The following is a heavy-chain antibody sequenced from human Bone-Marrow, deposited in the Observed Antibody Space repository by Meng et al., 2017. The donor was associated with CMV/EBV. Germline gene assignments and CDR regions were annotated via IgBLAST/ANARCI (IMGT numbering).Heavy chain of an antibody. V-gene: IGHV3-66*02. CDR3: ARDGPSEYYDILMDV. CDR2: IYSGGST. J-gene: IGHJ6*02. CDR1: GFTVSSNY. D-gene: IGHD3-9*01. Sequence: GGSLRSSSGASGFTVSSNYMSWVRQAPGKGLEWVSVIYSGGSTYYADSVKGRFTISRDNSKNTLYLQMNSLRAEDSAVYYCARDGPSEYYDILMDVWGQGTTVTVSS.